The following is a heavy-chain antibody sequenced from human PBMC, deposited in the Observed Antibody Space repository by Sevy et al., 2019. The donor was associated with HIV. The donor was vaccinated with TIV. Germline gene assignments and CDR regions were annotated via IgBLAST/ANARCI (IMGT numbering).Heavy chain of an antibody. J-gene: IGHJ3*01. CDR1: GGSINSDH. V-gene: IGHV4-59*08. CDR3: ARLHDFDL. CDR2: VYYTGGT. Sequence: SETLSLTCTVSGGSINSDHWNWIRQPPGKGLEWIGYVYYTGGTNYNPSLKNRVTISVDMTKNQFSLKLTSVTAADTAVYYCARLHDFDLWGQGTMVTVSS.